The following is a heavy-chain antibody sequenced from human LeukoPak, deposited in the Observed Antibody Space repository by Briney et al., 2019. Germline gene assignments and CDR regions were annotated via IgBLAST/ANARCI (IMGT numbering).Heavy chain of an antibody. CDR1: GGSISSHY. CDR3: ARGIHCVGSSSRRAYYYYYMDV. Sequence: SETLSLTCTVSGGSISSHYWSWIRQPPGKGLEWIGYIYYSGSTNYNPSLKSRVTISVDTSKNQFSLKLSSVTAADTAVYYCARGIHCVGSSSRRAYYYYYMDVWGKGTTVNVSS. V-gene: IGHV4-59*11. D-gene: IGHD6-6*01. CDR2: IYYSGST. J-gene: IGHJ6*03.